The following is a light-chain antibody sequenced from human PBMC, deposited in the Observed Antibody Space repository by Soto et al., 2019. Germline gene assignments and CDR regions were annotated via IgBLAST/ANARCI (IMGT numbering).Light chain of an antibody. CDR2: GAS. CDR3: QQYNIWPPIT. Sequence: EIVMTQSPATLSVSPGELATLSCRASQSVSSNYLAWYQQKPGRAPRLLIYGASTRATDIPAKFSGSGSGTAFTLTISSLQSEDFAVYYCQQYNIWPPITFGQGTRLEIK. V-gene: IGKV3-15*01. J-gene: IGKJ5*01. CDR1: QSVSSN.